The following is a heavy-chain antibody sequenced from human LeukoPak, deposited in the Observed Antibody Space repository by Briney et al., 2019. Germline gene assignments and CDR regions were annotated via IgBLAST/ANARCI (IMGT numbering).Heavy chain of an antibody. D-gene: IGHD2-15*01. Sequence: RSGGSLRLSCEGTGFIFSNYWMAWVRQAPGKVLEWVANIKEDGSDKNYVVSMEGRFTISRDNAKNSLYLQMNSVRVEDTAVYYCATDAAYGYDRFDHWGQGTQVTVSS. V-gene: IGHV3-7*01. CDR2: IKEDGSDK. J-gene: IGHJ4*02. CDR3: ATDAAYGYDRFDH. CDR1: GFIFSNYW.